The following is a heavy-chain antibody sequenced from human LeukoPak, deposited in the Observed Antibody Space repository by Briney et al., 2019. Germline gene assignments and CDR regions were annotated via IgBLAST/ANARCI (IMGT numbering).Heavy chain of an antibody. CDR3: ARGARNRVLLWFGEKIFDY. CDR1: GFTFSSYS. D-gene: IGHD3-10*01. CDR2: ISSSSSYI. J-gene: IGHJ4*02. Sequence: GGSLRLSCAASGFTFSSYSMKWVRQAPGKGLEWVSSISSSSSYIYYADSVKGRFTISRDNAKNSLYLQMNSLRAEDTAVYYCARGARNRVLLWFGEKIFDYWGQGTLVTVSS. V-gene: IGHV3-21*01.